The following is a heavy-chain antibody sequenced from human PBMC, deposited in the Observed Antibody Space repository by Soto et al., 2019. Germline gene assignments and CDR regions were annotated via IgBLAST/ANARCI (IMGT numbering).Heavy chain of an antibody. D-gene: IGHD4-17*01. V-gene: IGHV3-23*01. Sequence: VGSLRLSCAASGFTFSNYAMSWVRQAPGKGLEWVSTISGSGSDRYYADSLTGRFTISRDNSKNTLYVQMNSLRADDTAVYYCAKGGLREIDYWGQGTLVTVSS. J-gene: IGHJ4*02. CDR3: AKGGLREIDY. CDR2: ISGSGSDR. CDR1: GFTFSNYA.